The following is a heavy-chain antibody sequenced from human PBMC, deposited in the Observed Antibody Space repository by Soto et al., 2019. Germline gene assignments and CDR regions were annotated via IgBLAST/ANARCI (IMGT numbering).Heavy chain of an antibody. Sequence: GASVKVSCKASGYSFTSYAIXWVRQAPGQGLEWMGWISAYNGNTNYAQKLQGRVTMTTDTSTSTAYMELRSLRSDDTAVYYCARDSSTGDDIDYWGQGTLVTVSS. D-gene: IGHD7-27*01. V-gene: IGHV1-18*01. CDR1: GYSFTSYA. CDR2: ISAYNGNT. CDR3: ARDSSTGDDIDY. J-gene: IGHJ4*02.